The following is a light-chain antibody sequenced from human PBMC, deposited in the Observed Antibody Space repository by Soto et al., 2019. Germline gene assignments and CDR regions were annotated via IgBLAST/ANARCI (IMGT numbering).Light chain of an antibody. Sequence: QSVLTQPRSLSGSPGQSITISCSGTIRDIGGYNFSSWYQQHPGTAPKIIIYDVSKRPSGVPDRVSGSTSGNTASLTISGLQAEDDDCYYGCSYAGSNTLVFGGGTKLTVL. CDR1: IRDIGGYNF. V-gene: IGLV2-11*01. CDR2: DVS. J-gene: IGLJ2*01. CDR3: CSYAGSNTLV.